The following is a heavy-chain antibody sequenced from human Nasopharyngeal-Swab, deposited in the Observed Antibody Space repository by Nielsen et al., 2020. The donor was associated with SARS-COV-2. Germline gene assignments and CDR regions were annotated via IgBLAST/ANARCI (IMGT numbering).Heavy chain of an antibody. CDR1: GFTFSSYA. J-gene: IGHJ5*02. CDR2: INGRGGST. D-gene: IGHD6-19*01. Sequence: GGPLRPSFAAPGFTFSSYAMSWVPPAPGKGLGWVSAINGRGGSTYYADAVKGRFTISRDTTKNTPYLQMNSLRAEDTAVYYCAKMARFSSGSDWFDPWGQGTLVTVSS. V-gene: IGHV3-23*01. CDR3: AKMARFSSGSDWFDP.